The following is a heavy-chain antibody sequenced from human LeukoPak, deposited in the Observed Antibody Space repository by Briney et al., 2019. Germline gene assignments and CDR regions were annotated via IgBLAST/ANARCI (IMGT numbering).Heavy chain of an antibody. D-gene: IGHD5-18*01. J-gene: IGHJ4*02. Sequence: SETLSLTCAVYGGSFSGYYWSWIRQPPGKGLEWIGEINHSGSTNYNPSLKSRVTISVDTSKIQFSLKLSSVTAADTAVYYCARGRRWIQLWLQWYFDYWGQGTLVTVSS. V-gene: IGHV4-34*01. CDR1: GGSFSGYY. CDR3: ARGRRWIQLWLQWYFDY. CDR2: INHSGST.